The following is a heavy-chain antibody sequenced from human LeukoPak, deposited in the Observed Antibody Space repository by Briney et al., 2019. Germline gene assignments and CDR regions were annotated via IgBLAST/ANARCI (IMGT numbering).Heavy chain of an antibody. Sequence: SETLSLTCTVSGGSISGSIYYWGWIRQPPGKGLEWIGYIYYSGSTNYNPSLKSRVTISVDTSKNQFSLKLSSVTAADTAVYYCARVGQWLEDDDFDYWGQGTLVTVSS. CDR1: GGSISGSIYY. V-gene: IGHV4-61*05. CDR2: IYYSGST. J-gene: IGHJ4*02. CDR3: ARVGQWLEDDDFDY. D-gene: IGHD6-19*01.